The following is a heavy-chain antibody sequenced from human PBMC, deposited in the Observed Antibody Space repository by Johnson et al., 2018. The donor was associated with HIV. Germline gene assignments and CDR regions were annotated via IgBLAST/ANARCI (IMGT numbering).Heavy chain of an antibody. V-gene: IGHV3-7*01. J-gene: IGHJ3*02. Sequence: VQLVESGGGLVQPGGSLRLSCAASGFTFSSYWMSWVRQAPGKGLEWVANIKQDGSEKYYADSVKGRFTISRDNSKNTLYLQMNSLRAEDTAVYYCARDAKYDYDSSGYYYEHDAFDIWGQGTMVTVSS. CDR2: IKQDGSEK. CDR1: GFTFSSYW. D-gene: IGHD3-22*01. CDR3: ARDAKYDYDSSGYYYEHDAFDI.